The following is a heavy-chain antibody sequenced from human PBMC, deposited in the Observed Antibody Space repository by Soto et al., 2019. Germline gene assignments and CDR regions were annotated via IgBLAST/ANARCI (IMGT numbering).Heavy chain of an antibody. CDR3: ARDWAWFGELEVPRSYYHGMDV. V-gene: IGHV4-59*01. CDR1: GGSISSYY. J-gene: IGHJ6*02. CDR2: IYNSVSV. Sequence: SETLSLTCTVSGGSISSYYWSWIRQPPGNGLEWMGYIYNSVSVNYNPSLKSRVTISVDTTKNQLSLKLTYVTAADTAVYYCARDWAWFGELEVPRSYYHGMDVWGQGTTVTVSS. D-gene: IGHD3-10*01.